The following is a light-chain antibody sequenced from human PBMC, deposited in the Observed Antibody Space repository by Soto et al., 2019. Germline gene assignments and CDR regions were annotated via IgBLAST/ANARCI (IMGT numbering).Light chain of an antibody. V-gene: IGKV3-20*01. Sequence: EIVLTQSPGTLSLSPGERATLSCRASQSVNSSFLAWYQQKPGQAPRLIIYGAASRATGFPGRFRGRGSGTDFTLTISNLEPEDFAVYYCQQYGGSPYTFGRGTKLEIK. CDR1: QSVNSSF. CDR2: GAA. J-gene: IGKJ2*01. CDR3: QQYGGSPYT.